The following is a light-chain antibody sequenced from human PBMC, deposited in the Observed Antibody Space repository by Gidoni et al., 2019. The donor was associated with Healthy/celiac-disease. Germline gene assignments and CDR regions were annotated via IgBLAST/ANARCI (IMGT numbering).Light chain of an antibody. V-gene: IGKV2-28*01. CDR3: MQALQTTIT. CDR2: LGS. CDR1: QSLLHSNGYNY. J-gene: IGKJ5*01. Sequence: DSVMTQSPLSLPVTPGQPAPISCRSSQSLLHSNGYNYLDWYLQKPGQSPQLLIYLGSNRASGVPDRFSGSGSGTDFTLKISRVEAEDVGVYYCMQALQTTITFGQGTRLEIK.